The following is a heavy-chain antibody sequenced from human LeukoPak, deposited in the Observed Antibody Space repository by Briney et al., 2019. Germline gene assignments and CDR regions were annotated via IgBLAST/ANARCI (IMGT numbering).Heavy chain of an antibody. CDR1: GFTFSSYG. J-gene: IGHJ3*02. CDR3: AKAYSSSWYELYAFDI. CDR2: ISYDGSNK. V-gene: IGHV3-30*18. D-gene: IGHD6-13*01. Sequence: GRSLRLSCAASGFTFSSYGMHWVRQAPGKGLEWVAVISYDGSNKYYADSVKGRFTISRDNSKNMLYLQMNSLRAEDTAVYYCAKAYSSSWYELYAFDIWGQGTMVTVSS.